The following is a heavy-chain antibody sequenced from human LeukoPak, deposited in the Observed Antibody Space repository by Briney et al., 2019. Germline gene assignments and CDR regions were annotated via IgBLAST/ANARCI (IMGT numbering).Heavy chain of an antibody. Sequence: SQTLSLTCTVSGVSISSGSYYWSWIRQPPGKGLEWIGRIYTSGSTNYNPSLKSRVTISVDTSKNQFSLKLSSVTAADTAVYYCARDLGSSSLGYFDYWGQGTLVTVSS. J-gene: IGHJ4*02. V-gene: IGHV4-61*02. D-gene: IGHD6-6*01. CDR3: ARDLGSSSLGYFDY. CDR1: GVSISSGSYY. CDR2: IYTSGST.